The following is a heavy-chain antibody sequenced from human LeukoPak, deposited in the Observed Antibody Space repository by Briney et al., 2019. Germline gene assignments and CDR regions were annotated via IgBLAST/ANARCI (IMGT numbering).Heavy chain of an antibody. D-gene: IGHD3-22*01. CDR2: ISGSGGST. CDR1: GFTFSSYA. Sequence: PGGSLRLSCAAFGFTFSSYAMSWVRQAPGKGLEWVSAISGSGGSTYYADSVKGRFTISRDNSKNTLYLQMNSLRAEDTAVYYCAKDIVVVTHGDYWGQGTLVTVSS. CDR3: AKDIVVVTHGDY. J-gene: IGHJ4*02. V-gene: IGHV3-23*01.